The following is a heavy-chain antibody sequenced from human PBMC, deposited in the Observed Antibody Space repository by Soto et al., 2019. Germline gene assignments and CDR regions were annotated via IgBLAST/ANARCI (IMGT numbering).Heavy chain of an antibody. CDR2: ISYDGSNK. CDR1: GFTFSSYA. V-gene: IGHV3-30-3*01. CDR3: ARDLETKVNCSGGSCKWYYYYYGMDV. D-gene: IGHD2-15*01. Sequence: HPGGSLRLSCAASGFTFSSYAMHWVRQAPGKGLEWVAVISYDGSNKYYADSVKGRFTISRDNSKNTLYLQMNSLRAEDTAVYYCARDLETKVNCSGGSCKWYYYYYGMDVWGQGTTVTVSS. J-gene: IGHJ6*02.